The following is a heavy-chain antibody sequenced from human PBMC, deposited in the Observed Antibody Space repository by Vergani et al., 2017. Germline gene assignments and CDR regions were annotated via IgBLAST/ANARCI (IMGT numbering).Heavy chain of an antibody. CDR2: ISSSSSYI. CDR3: ARDHRQWLVGGYYFDY. V-gene: IGHV3-21*01. Sequence: EVQLVESGGGLVKPGGSLRLSCAASGFTFSSYSMNWVRQAPGKGLEVVSSISSSSSYIYYADSVKGRFTISRDNAKNSLYLQMNSLRAEDTAVYYCARDHRQWLVGGYYFDYWGQGTLVTVSS. D-gene: IGHD6-19*01. CDR1: GFTFSSYS. J-gene: IGHJ4*02.